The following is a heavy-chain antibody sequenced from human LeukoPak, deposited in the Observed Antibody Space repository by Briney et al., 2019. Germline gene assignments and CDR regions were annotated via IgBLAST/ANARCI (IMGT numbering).Heavy chain of an antibody. CDR1: GASVNYGTYF. D-gene: IGHD6-25*01. V-gene: IGHV4-61*01. Sequence: KASETLSLTCSASGASVNYGTYFLNWMRQPPGKGLEWIAYVDYNGGTNYNPSLKSRVTMSVDTSKNQFVLKMSSMTATDTAVYYCARGTGWLTENWGQGTLVTVSS. CDR2: VDYNGGT. CDR3: ARGTGWLTEN. J-gene: IGHJ4*02.